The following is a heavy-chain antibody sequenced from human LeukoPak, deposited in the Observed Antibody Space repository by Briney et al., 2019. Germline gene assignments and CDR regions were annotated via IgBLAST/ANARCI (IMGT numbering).Heavy chain of an antibody. CDR2: MNSNSGNT. CDR3: ARHITMVRGVPLDY. CDR1: GYTFTSYD. V-gene: IGHV1-8*01. J-gene: IGHJ4*02. Sequence: ASVKVSCKASGYTFTSYDINWVRQATGQGLEWMGWMNSNSGNTGYAQKFQGRVTMTRNTSISTAYMELSSLRSEDTAVYYCARHITMVRGVPLDYWGQGTLVTVSS. D-gene: IGHD3-10*01.